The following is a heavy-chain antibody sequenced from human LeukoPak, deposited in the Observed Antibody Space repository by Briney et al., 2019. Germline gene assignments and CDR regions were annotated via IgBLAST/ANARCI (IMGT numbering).Heavy chain of an antibody. CDR1: GFSFSSYG. V-gene: IGHV3-30*02. CDR2: IRYDGSNK. D-gene: IGHD3-22*01. CDR3: AKDAYYYEDDYFDY. J-gene: IGHJ4*02. Sequence: PGGSLRLSCAASGFSFSSYGMHWVRQAPGKGLEWVAFIRYDGSNKYYADSVKGRFTTSRDNSKNTLYLQMNSLRTEDTAVYYCAKDAYYYEDDYFDYWGQGTLVTVSS.